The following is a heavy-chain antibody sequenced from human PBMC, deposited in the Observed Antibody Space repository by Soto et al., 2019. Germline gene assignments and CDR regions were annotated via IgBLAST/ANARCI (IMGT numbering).Heavy chain of an antibody. V-gene: IGHV3-23*01. D-gene: IGHD1-26*01. CDR2: ITGSGDRT. CDR1: GFTFSSYA. CDR3: AKDTVGAPGFWYFDL. J-gene: IGHJ2*01. Sequence: EVQLLESGGGLVQPGGSLRVSCAASGFTFSSYAMNWVRQAPGKGLEWVSSITGSGDRTYYADSVRGRFTISRDNSKNTLYLQMNSRRAEDTAVYSCAKDTVGAPGFWYFDLWGRGTLVTVSS.